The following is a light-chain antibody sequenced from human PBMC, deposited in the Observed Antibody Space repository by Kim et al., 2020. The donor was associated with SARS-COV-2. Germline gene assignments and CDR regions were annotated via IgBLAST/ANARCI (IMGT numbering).Light chain of an antibody. CDR2: GNS. Sequence: VTISCTGGSSNSGAGYGVHWYQHLPGTARKLLIYGNSNRPSGVPDRFSGAKSGTSASLAITGLQAEDEADYYCQSYDSSLSGSVFGGGTQLTVL. CDR1: SSNSGAGYG. V-gene: IGLV1-40*01. J-gene: IGLJ2*01. CDR3: QSYDSSLSGSV.